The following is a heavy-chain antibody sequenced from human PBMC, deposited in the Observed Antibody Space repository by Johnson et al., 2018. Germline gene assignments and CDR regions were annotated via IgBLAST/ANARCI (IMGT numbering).Heavy chain of an antibody. CDR2: IKQDGSEK. Sequence: VQLVQSGGGLVEPGGSLRLSCAASGFTFSSDWMSWVRQAPGKGLEWVANIKQDGSEKYYVDSVKGRFTISRDNAKNSLYLQMKSLRAEDPAMDYCARDLPSRTMEVAFDIWGQGTMVTVSS. D-gene: IGHD3-3*01. V-gene: IGHV3-7*01. CDR1: GFTFSSDW. J-gene: IGHJ3*02. CDR3: ARDLPSRTMEVAFDI.